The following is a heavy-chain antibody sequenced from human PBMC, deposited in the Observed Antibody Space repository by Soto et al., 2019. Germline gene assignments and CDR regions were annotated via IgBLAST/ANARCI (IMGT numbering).Heavy chain of an antibody. CDR3: ARDLYVRGYCSGGSCYPNWFDP. CDR2: IKQDGSEK. J-gene: IGHJ5*02. D-gene: IGHD2-15*01. V-gene: IGHV3-7*05. Sequence: GGSLRLSCAASGFTFSSYWMSWVRQAPGKGLEWVANIKQDGSEKYYVDSVKGRFTISRDNAKNSLYLQMNSLRAEDTAVYYCARDLYVRGYCSGGSCYPNWFDPWGQGTLVTVSS. CDR1: GFTFSSYW.